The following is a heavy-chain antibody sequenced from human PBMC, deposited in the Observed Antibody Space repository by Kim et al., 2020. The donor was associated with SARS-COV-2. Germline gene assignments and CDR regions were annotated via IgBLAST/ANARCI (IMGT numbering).Heavy chain of an antibody. J-gene: IGHJ6*02. Sequence: LLTISRDTSKNTLYLKMNSLRAEDTAVYYCAKDPPGYSSSWYYYYGMDVWGQGTTVTVSS. V-gene: IGHV3-23*01. D-gene: IGHD6-13*01. CDR3: AKDPPGYSSSWYYYYGMDV.